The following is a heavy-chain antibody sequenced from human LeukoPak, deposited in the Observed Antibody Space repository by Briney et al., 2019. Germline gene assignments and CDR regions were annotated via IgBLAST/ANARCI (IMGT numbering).Heavy chain of an antibody. J-gene: IGHJ6*02. D-gene: IGHD6-13*01. CDR3: ARVFRTAAGSYFYYYGMDV. CDR2: MSYSGST. CDR1: GGSVGSGSYY. Sequence: SETLSLTCTVSGGSVGSGSYYWSWIRQPPGKGLEWIGYMSYSGSTNYNPSLKSRVTISVDTSKNQFSLKLSSVTAADTAVYCCARVFRTAAGSYFYYYGMDVWGQGTTVTVSS. V-gene: IGHV4-61*01.